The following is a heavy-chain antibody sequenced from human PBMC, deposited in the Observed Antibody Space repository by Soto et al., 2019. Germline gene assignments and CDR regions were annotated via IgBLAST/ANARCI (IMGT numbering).Heavy chain of an antibody. V-gene: IGHV4-31*03. J-gene: IGHJ4*02. Sequence: PSETLSLTCTVSGGSISSGGYYWSWIRQHPGKGLEWIGYIYYSGSTYYNPSLKSRVTISVDTSKNQFSLKLSSVTAADTAVYYCASHYYDSSGYYSPAPVFDYWGQGTLVTVSS. CDR1: GGSISSGGYY. CDR3: ASHYYDSSGYYSPAPVFDY. D-gene: IGHD3-22*01. CDR2: IYYSGST.